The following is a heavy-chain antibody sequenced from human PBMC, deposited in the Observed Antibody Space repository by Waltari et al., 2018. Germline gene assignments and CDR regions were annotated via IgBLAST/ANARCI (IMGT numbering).Heavy chain of an antibody. CDR3: ARAMVGATNYYYYGMDV. CDR1: GFTVSSNY. J-gene: IGHJ6*02. V-gene: IGHV3-53*01. Sequence: EVQLVESGGGLIQPGGSLRLSCAASGFTVSSNYMSWVRQAPGKGLEWVSVLSSGGSTYYADSVKGRFTISRDNSKNTLYLQMNSLRAEDTAVYYCARAMVGATNYYYYGMDVWGQGTTVTVSS. D-gene: IGHD1-26*01. CDR2: LSSGGST.